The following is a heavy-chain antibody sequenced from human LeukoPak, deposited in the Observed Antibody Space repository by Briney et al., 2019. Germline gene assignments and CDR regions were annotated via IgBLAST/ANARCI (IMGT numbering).Heavy chain of an antibody. J-gene: IGHJ4*02. CDR3: AGHAHSNVDY. CDR1: GGSIIGYY. D-gene: IGHD4-11*01. CDR2: IYHSGST. V-gene: IGHV4-59*01. Sequence: SETLSLTCTVSGGSIIGYYWNWIRQPPGKGLDWIGYIYHSGSTNYNPSLKSGVTISVDTAKTQISLKLRAVTAADTAVYYCAGHAHSNVDYWGQGTLVTVSS.